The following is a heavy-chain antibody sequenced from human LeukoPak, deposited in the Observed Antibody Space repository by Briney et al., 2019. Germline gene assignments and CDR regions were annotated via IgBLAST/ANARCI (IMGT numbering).Heavy chain of an antibody. V-gene: IGHV4-59*01. CDR3: ARLAGSSGIDY. D-gene: IGHD6-13*01. CDR2: IYYSGST. Sequence: SETLSLTCTVSGGSISSYYWSWIRRPPGKGLEWIGYIYYSGSTNYNPSLKSRVTISVDTSKNQFSLKLSSVTAADTAVYYCARLAGSSGIDYWGQGTLVTVSS. CDR1: GGSISSYY. J-gene: IGHJ4*02.